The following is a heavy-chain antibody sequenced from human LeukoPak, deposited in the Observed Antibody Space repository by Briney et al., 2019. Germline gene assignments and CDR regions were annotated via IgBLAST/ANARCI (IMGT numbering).Heavy chain of an antibody. V-gene: IGHV4-59*01. J-gene: IGHJ4*02. CDR1: GGSISSYY. Sequence: PSETLSLTCTVSGGSISSYYWSWIRQPPGKGLEWIGYIYYSGSTNYNPSLKSRVTISVDTSKNQFSLKLSSVTAADTAVYYCARVALEQQLVKGLGDWGQGTLATVSS. CDR2: IYYSGST. D-gene: IGHD6-13*01. CDR3: ARVALEQQLVKGLGD.